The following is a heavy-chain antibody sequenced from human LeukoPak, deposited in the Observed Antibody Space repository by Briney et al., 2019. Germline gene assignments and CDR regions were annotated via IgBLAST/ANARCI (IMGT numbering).Heavy chain of an antibody. Sequence: GGSLRLPCEASGFTFSTYWMSWVRQAPGKGLEWVANINPDGSEKSYVESVKGRFTISRDKAKNSLYLQMNSLRAEDTALYYCARDGGSSGSYPYWGQGILVTVSS. CDR2: INPDGSEK. CDR1: GFTFSTYW. CDR3: ARDGGSSGSYPY. J-gene: IGHJ4*02. D-gene: IGHD1-26*01. V-gene: IGHV3-7*01.